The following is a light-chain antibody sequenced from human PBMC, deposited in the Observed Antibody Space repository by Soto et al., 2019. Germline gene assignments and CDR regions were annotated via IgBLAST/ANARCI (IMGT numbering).Light chain of an antibody. CDR3: QQYFTSPCT. CDR1: QSILDSSKTKYY. V-gene: IGKV4-1*01. J-gene: IGKJ1*01. Sequence: DIVMTQSPDSLAVSLGERATFNCKSSQSILDSSKTKYYLAWYQQKSGQPPKLLIYWASLRDPGVPDRFTGSGSGTDFTLTISSLQAEDVAVYYCQQYFTSPCTFGQGTQVEI. CDR2: WAS.